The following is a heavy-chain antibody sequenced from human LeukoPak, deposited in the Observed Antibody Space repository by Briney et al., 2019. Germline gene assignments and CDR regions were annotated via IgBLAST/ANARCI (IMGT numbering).Heavy chain of an antibody. CDR3: ARGTTMIVAWKTSNYGMDV. D-gene: IGHD3-22*01. CDR1: GYTFTGYY. J-gene: IGHJ6*02. V-gene: IGHV1-2*02. Sequence: ASVKVSCKASGYTFTGYYMHWVRQAPGQGLEWMGWINPNSGGTNYAQKFQGRVAMTRDTSISTAYMELSRLRSDDTAVYYCARGTTMIVAWKTSNYGMDVWGQGTTVTVSS. CDR2: INPNSGGT.